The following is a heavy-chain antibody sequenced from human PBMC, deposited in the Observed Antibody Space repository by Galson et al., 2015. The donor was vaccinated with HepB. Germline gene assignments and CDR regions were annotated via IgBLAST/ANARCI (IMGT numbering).Heavy chain of an antibody. CDR2: IWYDGSNK. D-gene: IGHD3-3*01. CDR1: GFTFSSYG. J-gene: IGHJ1*01. V-gene: IGHV3-33*01. Sequence: SLRLSCAASGFTFSSYGMHWVRQAPGKGLEWVAVIWYDGSNKYYTDSVKGRFTISRDNSKNTLYLQMNSLRAEDTAVYYCARDRESYYDFWSGYGGEYFQHWGQGTLVTVSS. CDR3: ARDRESYYDFWSGYGGEYFQH.